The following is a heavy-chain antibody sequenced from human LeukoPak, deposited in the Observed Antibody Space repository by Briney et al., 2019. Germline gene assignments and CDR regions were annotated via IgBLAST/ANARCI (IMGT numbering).Heavy chain of an antibody. V-gene: IGHV4-59*01. CDR1: GGSISSYY. Sequence: SETLSLTCTVSGGSISSYYWGWIRQPPGKGLEWIGNIYYSGSSYYNPSLKRRVTISVDTSKNQFSLKLSSVTAADTAVYYCARSSPGYSYGPDAFDIWGQGTMVTVSS. J-gene: IGHJ3*02. D-gene: IGHD5-18*01. CDR3: ARSSPGYSYGPDAFDI. CDR2: IYYSGSS.